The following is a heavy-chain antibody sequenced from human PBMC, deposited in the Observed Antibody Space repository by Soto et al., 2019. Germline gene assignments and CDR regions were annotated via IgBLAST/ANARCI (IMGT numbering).Heavy chain of an antibody. CDR2: ISFDGSNK. CDR1: GFTFSSYA. D-gene: IGHD2-2*01. CDR3: ARGPSSLTRFDY. Sequence: XLTLSCAASGFTFSSYAMKWVRQAPGKGLEWVAVISFDGSNKYYADSVKGRFTISRDNSKNTLYLQMNSMRAEDTAVYFCARGPSSLTRFDYWGQGTPVTVSS. V-gene: IGHV3-30-3*01. J-gene: IGHJ4*02.